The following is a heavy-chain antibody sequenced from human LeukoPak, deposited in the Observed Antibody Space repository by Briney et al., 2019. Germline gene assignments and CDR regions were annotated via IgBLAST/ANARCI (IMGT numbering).Heavy chain of an antibody. D-gene: IGHD2-15*01. CDR3: ARWVVAAGFDY. CDR1: GYTFTSYY. J-gene: IGHJ4*02. CDR2: INPSGGST. Sequence: ASVKVSCKASGYTFTSYYMHWVRQAPGQGLEWMGIINPSGGSTSYAQKFQGRVTMTRNTSISTAYMELSSLRSEDTAVYYCARWVVAAGFDYWGQGTLVTVSS. V-gene: IGHV1-46*01.